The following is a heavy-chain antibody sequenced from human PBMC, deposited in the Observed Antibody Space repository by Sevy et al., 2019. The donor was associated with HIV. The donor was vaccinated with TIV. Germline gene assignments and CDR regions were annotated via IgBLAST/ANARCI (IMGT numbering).Heavy chain of an antibody. Sequence: LKISCAASGFTFDDYAMLWVRQAPGKGLEWVSGISWNSGSIGYADSVKGRFTISRDNAKNSLYLQMNSLRAEDMALYYCAKSNYYDSSGYLDYWGQGTLVTVSS. V-gene: IGHV3-9*03. CDR2: ISWNSGSI. J-gene: IGHJ4*02. D-gene: IGHD3-22*01. CDR1: GFTFDDYA. CDR3: AKSNYYDSSGYLDY.